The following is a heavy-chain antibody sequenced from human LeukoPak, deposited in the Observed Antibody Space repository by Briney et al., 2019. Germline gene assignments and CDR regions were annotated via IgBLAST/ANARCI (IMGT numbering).Heavy chain of an antibody. Sequence: ASVKVSCKASGYTFTGYYMHWVRQAPGQGLEWMGWINPNSGGTNYAQKFQGRDTMTRDTAISTAYMELSRLRSDDTAVYYCARALSGGWFDPWGQGTMVTVSS. J-gene: IGHJ5*02. CDR3: ARALSGGWFDP. CDR1: GYTFTGYY. CDR2: INPNSGGT. V-gene: IGHV1-2*02. D-gene: IGHD3-16*02.